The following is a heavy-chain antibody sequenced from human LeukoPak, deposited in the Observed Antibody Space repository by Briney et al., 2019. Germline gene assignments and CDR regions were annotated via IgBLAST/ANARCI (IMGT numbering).Heavy chain of an antibody. CDR2: INTSGGST. J-gene: IGHJ6*03. V-gene: IGHV3-23*01. CDR3: AKDGGNYYDTGGNYLMRSYMDV. CDR1: GFTFRHYD. Sequence: GGSLRLSCVASGFTFRHYDMRWVRQAPGKGLEGVSRINTSGGSTYYADSLQGRFTISRDNSKNTLYLQMNSLRAEDTAVYYCAKDGGNYYDTGGNYLMRSYMDVWGKGTTVTVSS. D-gene: IGHD3-22*01.